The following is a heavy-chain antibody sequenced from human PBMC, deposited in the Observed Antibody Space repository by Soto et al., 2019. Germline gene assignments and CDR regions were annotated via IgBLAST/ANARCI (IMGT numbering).Heavy chain of an antibody. CDR3: ARGAVVVPNGLIAGMDV. V-gene: IGHV1-46*01. CDR1: GYSFSNFY. CDR2: IDPSSGTT. Sequence: ASVKVSCKPSGYSFSNFYVHWVRQAPGQGLEWMGIIDPSSGTTSYTQKFQERVTMTRDTSMSTVYMELSRLRSEDTAVYYCARGAVVVPNGLIAGMDVWGLGATVTVSS. D-gene: IGHD2-15*01. J-gene: IGHJ6*02.